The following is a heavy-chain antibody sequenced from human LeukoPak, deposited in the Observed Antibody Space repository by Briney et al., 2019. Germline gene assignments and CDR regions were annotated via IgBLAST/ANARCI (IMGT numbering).Heavy chain of an antibody. CDR2: FYYTGST. D-gene: IGHD5-24*01. J-gene: IGHJ5*02. CDR3: ARGSDGYIPTNWFNP. Sequence: PSETLSLTCTVSGASISSSSSHWAWIRQPPGEGLEWIGSFYYTGSTYSNPSLKSRVTISADTSRNQFSLNLRSVTAADTAVYYCARGSDGYIPTNWFNPWGQGTLVTVSS. V-gene: IGHV4-39*07. CDR1: GASISSSSSH.